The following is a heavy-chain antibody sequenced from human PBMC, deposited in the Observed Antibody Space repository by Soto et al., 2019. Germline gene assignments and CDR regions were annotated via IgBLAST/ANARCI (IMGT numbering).Heavy chain of an antibody. CDR3: ARLPGSLVAVLYIYPLDGREAMSDVDV. V-gene: IGHV3-30-3*01. CDR2: VSFDGSNK. Sequence: QMQLVESGGGVVLPGGSLRLSCAASGFTFNYYPMHWVRQAPGKGLEWVAVVSFDGSNKYYADSVKGRFTISKDNSKNKLYLQMNSLRREDTAVYYCARLPGSLVAVLYIYPLDGREAMSDVDVWGQGTTVTVSS. J-gene: IGHJ6*02. CDR1: GFTFNYYP. D-gene: IGHD6-19*01.